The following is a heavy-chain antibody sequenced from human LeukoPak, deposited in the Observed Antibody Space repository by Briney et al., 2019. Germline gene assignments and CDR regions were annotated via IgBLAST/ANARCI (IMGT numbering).Heavy chain of an antibody. CDR1: GYIFTSYA. CDR2: IDGGNGNT. J-gene: IGHJ4*02. D-gene: IGHD1-7*01. V-gene: IGHV1-3*03. CDR3: ARANLGLDY. Sequence: ASVKVSCKASGYIFTSYAMHWVRQAPGQRLEWMGWIDGGNGNTNYSQEFQGRVTITRDTSASTTYMEVSSLRSEDMAMYYCARANLGLDYWGQGTLVTVSS.